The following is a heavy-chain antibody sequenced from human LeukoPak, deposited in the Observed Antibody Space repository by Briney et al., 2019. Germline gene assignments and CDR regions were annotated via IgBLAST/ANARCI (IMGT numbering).Heavy chain of an antibody. J-gene: IGHJ3*02. V-gene: IGHV5-51*01. D-gene: IGHD2-2*01. CDR2: IYPGDSDT. CDR1: GYSFTGYW. Sequence: GESLKISFKGSGYSFTGYWIGWVRQMPGKGLEWMGIIYPGDSDTRYSPSFQGQVTISADKSISTAYLQWSSLKASDTAMYYCARRVGYCSSTSCYRAFDIWGQGTMVTVSS. CDR3: ARRVGYCSSTSCYRAFDI.